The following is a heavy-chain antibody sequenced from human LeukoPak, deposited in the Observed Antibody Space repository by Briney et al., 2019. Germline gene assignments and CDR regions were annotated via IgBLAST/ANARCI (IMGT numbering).Heavy chain of an antibody. CDR1: GYSFTSYW. D-gene: IGHD1-14*01. V-gene: IGHV5-51*01. CDR2: IYPGDSDT. CDR3: ARPSPHLATPESFAFDI. J-gene: IGHJ3*02. Sequence: GESLKISCKGSGYSFTSYWIGWVRQMPGKGLEWMGLIYPGDSDTRYSPSFQGQVTISADKSISTAYLQWSSLKASDTAMYYCARPSPHLATPESFAFDIWGQGTMVTVSS.